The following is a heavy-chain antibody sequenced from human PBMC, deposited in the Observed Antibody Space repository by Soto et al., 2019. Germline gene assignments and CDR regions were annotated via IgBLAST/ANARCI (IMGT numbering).Heavy chain of an antibody. J-gene: IGHJ4*02. D-gene: IGHD1-26*01. CDR1: GGTFSSYT. CDR3: ARDPPPATGSFDY. V-gene: IGHV1-69*04. Sequence: ASVKVSCKASGGTFSSYTISWVRQAPGQGLEWMGRIIPILGIANYAQKFQGRVTITADKSTSTAYMELSSLRFEDTAVFYCARDPPPATGSFDYWGQGTLVTVSS. CDR2: IIPILGIA.